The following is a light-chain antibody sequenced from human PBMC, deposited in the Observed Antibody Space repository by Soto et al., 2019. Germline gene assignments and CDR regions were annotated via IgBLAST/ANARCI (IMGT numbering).Light chain of an antibody. J-gene: IGKJ5*01. V-gene: IGKV1-33*01. Sequence: DIQMPQSPCSRPASVADRATITCQASQNVNNYVNWYDHKPGIAPKLLMYDASLLDAEVPSRFRGSGSGADFTFTISRLHPEDISTYYCQQYENLPTFGQGTRLEIK. CDR1: QNVNNY. CDR3: QQYENLPT. CDR2: DAS.